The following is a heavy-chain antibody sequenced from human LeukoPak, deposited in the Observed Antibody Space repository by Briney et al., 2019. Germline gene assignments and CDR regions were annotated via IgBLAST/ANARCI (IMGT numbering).Heavy chain of an antibody. Sequence: GGSVRLSCADSEFILSTCAMNWVRQAPGRGLEWVSSISPSGSAIFYAHSVKGRFTISRDNAKDSLYLQMNSLRAEDTALYFCASGIRERGFDSWGQGTLVTVSS. V-gene: IGHV3-21*01. CDR3: ASGIRERGFDS. D-gene: IGHD1-1*01. J-gene: IGHJ4*02. CDR1: EFILSTCA. CDR2: ISPSGSAI.